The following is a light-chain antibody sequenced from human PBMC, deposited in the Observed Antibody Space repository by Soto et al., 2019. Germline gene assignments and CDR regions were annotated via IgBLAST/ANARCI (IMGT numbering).Light chain of an antibody. CDR1: QSISTY. CDR2: TSS. V-gene: IGKV1-39*01. J-gene: IGKJ1*01. Sequence: DIQMTQSPSSLSASVGDRVTITCRASQSISTYLNWYQQKPGKAPNLLIYTSSNLQPGVPSRFIGSGSGSDFSLAISSLQPEDFATYYCLQSLSSPRTFGPGTKVEI. CDR3: LQSLSSPRT.